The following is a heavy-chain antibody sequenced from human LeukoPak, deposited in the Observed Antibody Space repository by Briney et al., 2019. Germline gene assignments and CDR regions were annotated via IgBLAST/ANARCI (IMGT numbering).Heavy chain of an antibody. J-gene: IGHJ4*02. Sequence: SETLSLTCTVSGGSISSGSCYWSWIRQPAGKGLEWIGRIYTSGSTNYNPSLKSRVTISVDTSKNQFSLKLSSVTAADTAVYYCAGSGYSYALGYWGQGTLVTVSS. CDR1: GGSISSGSCY. CDR2: IYTSGST. V-gene: IGHV4-61*02. D-gene: IGHD5-18*01. CDR3: AGSGYSYALGY.